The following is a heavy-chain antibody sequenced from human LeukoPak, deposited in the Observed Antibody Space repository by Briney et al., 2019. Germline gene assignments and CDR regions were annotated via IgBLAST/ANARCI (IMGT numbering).Heavy chain of an antibody. J-gene: IGHJ4*02. CDR2: ISYDGSNK. D-gene: IGHD3-16*01. Sequence: PGRSLRLSCAASGFTFSSYAMHWVRQAPGKGLEWVAVISYDGSNKYYADSVKGRFTISRDNSKNTLYLQMNSLRAEDTAVYYCARDKFGGYWGQGTLVTVSS. CDR1: GFTFSSYA. CDR3: ARDKFGGY. V-gene: IGHV3-30-3*01.